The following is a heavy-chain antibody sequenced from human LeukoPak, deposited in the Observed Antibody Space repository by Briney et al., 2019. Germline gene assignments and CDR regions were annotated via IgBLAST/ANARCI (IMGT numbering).Heavy chain of an antibody. V-gene: IGHV4-39*01. CDR2: IYYSGST. CDR3: ARLHYYDSSGPPSPGY. CDR1: GCSISSSSYY. D-gene: IGHD3-22*01. Sequence: PSETLSLTCTVSGCSISSSSYYWGWIRQPPGKGLEWIGSIYYSGSTYYNPSLKSRVTISVDTSKNQFSLKLSSVTAADAAVYYCARLHYYDSSGPPSPGYWGQGTLVTVSS. J-gene: IGHJ4*02.